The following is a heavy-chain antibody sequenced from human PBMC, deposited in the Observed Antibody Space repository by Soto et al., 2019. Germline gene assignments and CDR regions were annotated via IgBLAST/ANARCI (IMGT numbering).Heavy chain of an antibody. CDR1: GGPISSYY. CDR3: ARAVTIFGVVVYGMDV. CDR2: IYTSGSN. J-gene: IGHJ6*02. Sequence: PSETMSLTCTVPGGPISSYYWSWIRQPAGKGLEWIGRIYTSGSNNYNPSLKSRVTMSVDTSKNQFSLKLSSVTAADTAVYYCARAVTIFGVVVYGMDVWGQGTTVTVSS. D-gene: IGHD3-3*01. V-gene: IGHV4-4*07.